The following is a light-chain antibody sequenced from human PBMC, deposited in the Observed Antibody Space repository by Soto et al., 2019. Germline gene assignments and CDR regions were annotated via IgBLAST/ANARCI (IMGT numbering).Light chain of an antibody. V-gene: IGKV1-13*02. J-gene: IGKJ2*01. Sequence: AIQLTQSPSSLSASVGDRVTITCRASRGISSALAWYQQKPGKAPKLLIYDASSLESGVPSRFSGSGSGTDFTLTISSLQPEDFATYYCQQFNSYQYTFGQGTKVDIK. CDR1: RGISSA. CDR2: DAS. CDR3: QQFNSYQYT.